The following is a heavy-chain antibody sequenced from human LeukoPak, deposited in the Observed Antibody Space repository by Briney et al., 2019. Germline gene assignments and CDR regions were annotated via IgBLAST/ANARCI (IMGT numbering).Heavy chain of an antibody. CDR2: IYYSGST. V-gene: IGHV4-59*01. D-gene: IGHD3-10*01. CDR1: GGSISNYY. J-gene: IGHJ5*02. Sequence: SETLSLTCTVSGGSISNYYWSWIRQPPGKGLEWIGYIYYSGSTNYNPSLKSRVTISVDTSKNQFSLKLSSVTAADAAVYYCARGGYYGSGNDFRFDPWGQGTLVTVSS. CDR3: ARGGYYGSGNDFRFDP.